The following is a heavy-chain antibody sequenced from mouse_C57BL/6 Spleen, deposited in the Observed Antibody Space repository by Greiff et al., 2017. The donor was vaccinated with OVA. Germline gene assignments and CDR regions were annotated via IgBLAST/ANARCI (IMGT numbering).Heavy chain of an antibody. CDR3: TRGEFYYGSSYWYFDV. D-gene: IGHD1-1*01. V-gene: IGHV6-6*01. CDR2: IRNKANNHAT. CDR1: GFTFSDAW. Sequence: DVQLVESGGGLVQPGGSMKLSCAASGFTFSDAWMDWVRQSPEKGLEWVAEIRNKANNHATYYAESVKGRFTISRDDSKSSVYLQMNSLRAEDTGIYYCTRGEFYYGSSYWYFDVWGTGTTVTVSS. J-gene: IGHJ1*03.